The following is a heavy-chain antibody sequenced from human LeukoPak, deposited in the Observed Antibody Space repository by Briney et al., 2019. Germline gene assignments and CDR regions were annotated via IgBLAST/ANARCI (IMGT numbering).Heavy chain of an antibody. CDR2: IIPVSGTT. D-gene: IGHD6-13*01. CDR3: ARMGLQTDIAAAGRLGY. CDR1: GGTLNNYS. Sequence: ASVKVSCKASGGTLNNYSITWVRQAPGQGLEWMGNIIPVSGTTDYAQNFQGRVTITTDESTSTAYMELRSLRSDDTAVYYCARMGLQTDIAAAGRLGYWGQGTLVTVSS. V-gene: IGHV1-69*05. J-gene: IGHJ4*02.